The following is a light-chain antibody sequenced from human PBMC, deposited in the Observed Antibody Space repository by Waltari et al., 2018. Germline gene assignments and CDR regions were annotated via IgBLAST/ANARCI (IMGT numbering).Light chain of an antibody. CDR3: QSYDRSLSGLYV. J-gene: IGLJ1*01. V-gene: IGLV1-40*01. CDR1: SSNIGAGYD. Sequence: QSVLTQPPSVSGAPGQRVTISCAGSSSNIGAGYDVHWYQHLLGSAPKLLIYGNTIRPSGVPDRCSGSKSGTSASLAITGLQAGDEADYYCQSYDRSLSGLYVFGTGTKVTVL. CDR2: GNT.